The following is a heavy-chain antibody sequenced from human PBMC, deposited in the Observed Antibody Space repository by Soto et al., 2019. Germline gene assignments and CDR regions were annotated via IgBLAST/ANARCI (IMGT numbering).Heavy chain of an antibody. CDR2: ISAYNGNT. Sequence: QVQLVQSGAEVKKPGASVKVSCKASGYTFTSYGISWVRQAPGQGLEWMGWISAYNGNTNYAQKLQGRVTTTTDTPTGTASLELRSLRSDDTAVYYWARSGVWEPRDYWGQGTLVTVSS. CDR1: GYTFTSYG. J-gene: IGHJ4*02. CDR3: ARSGVWEPRDY. D-gene: IGHD1-26*01. V-gene: IGHV1-18*01.